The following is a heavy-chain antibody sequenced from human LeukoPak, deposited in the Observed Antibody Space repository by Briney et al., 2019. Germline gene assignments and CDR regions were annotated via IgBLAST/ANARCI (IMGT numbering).Heavy chain of an antibody. CDR1: GFTFISYT. V-gene: IGHV3-23*01. D-gene: IGHD5-12*01. J-gene: IGHJ4*02. Sequence: PGGSLRLSCTASGFTFISYTMSWVRQAPGKGLEWVSTISGSGGSSDYAESVKGRFTISRDNSKNTVYVQMNSLRAEDTAVYYCAKGSGYSGPPDWGQGTPVTVSA. CDR3: AKGSGYSGPPD. CDR2: ISGSGGSS.